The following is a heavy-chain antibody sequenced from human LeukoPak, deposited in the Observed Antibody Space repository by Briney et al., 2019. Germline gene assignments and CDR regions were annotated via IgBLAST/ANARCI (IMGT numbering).Heavy chain of an antibody. Sequence: GGSLRLSCAASGFTFTDYWMTWVRQVPGKGLEWVANIKQDGSEKYYVDSVKGRFTISRDNAKNSLYLQMNSLRAEDTAVYYCARDMGLSHYDSSDYYSHAFDIWGQGTMVTVSS. CDR3: ARDMGLSHYDSSDYYSHAFDI. CDR2: IKQDGSEK. D-gene: IGHD3-22*01. CDR1: GFTFTDYW. V-gene: IGHV3-7*01. J-gene: IGHJ3*02.